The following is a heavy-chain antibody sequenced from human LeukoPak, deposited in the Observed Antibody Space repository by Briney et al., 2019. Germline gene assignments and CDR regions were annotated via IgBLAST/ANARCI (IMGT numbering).Heavy chain of an antibody. V-gene: IGHV1-2*02. CDR3: ARDNNYYGSGSSDWFDP. CDR2: INPNSGGT. Sequence: ASVKVSCKASGYTFTGYYMHWVRQAPGQGLEWMGWINPNSGGTNYAQKLQGRVTMTTDTSTSTAYMELRSLRSDDTAVYYCARDNNYYGSGSSDWFDPWGQGTLVTVSS. CDR1: GYTFTGYY. D-gene: IGHD3-10*01. J-gene: IGHJ5*02.